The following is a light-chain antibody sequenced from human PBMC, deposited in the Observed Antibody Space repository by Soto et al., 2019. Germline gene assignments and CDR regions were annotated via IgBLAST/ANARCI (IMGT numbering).Light chain of an antibody. Sequence: DIQMIQSPSTLSASVGDRDTITCRASQSIRYWFAWFQQKAGKATKLLIYAASSLQSGVPSRFSGSGSGTDFNLTISTLQPEYFATYYCQQRYSTPPLTFSGGTKV. CDR3: QQRYSTPPLT. J-gene: IGKJ4*01. V-gene: IGKV1-39*01. CDR1: QSIRYW. CDR2: AAS.